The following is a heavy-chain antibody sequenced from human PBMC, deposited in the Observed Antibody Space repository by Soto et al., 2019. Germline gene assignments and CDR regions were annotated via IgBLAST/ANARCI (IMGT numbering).Heavy chain of an antibody. CDR2: AYYSGST. D-gene: IGHD2-8*01. CDR1: GGSISHYY. Sequence: SETLSLTCTVSGGSISHYYWSWIRQSPGKGLEWIGYAYYSGSTDYNPSLKSRVTMSVDTSKNQVSLKLNSVTTADTAVYYCARDRSTYGGGGTGEVKEDWFDPWGPGTLVTSPQ. CDR3: ARDRSTYGGGGTGEVKEDWFDP. J-gene: IGHJ5*02. V-gene: IGHV4-59*01.